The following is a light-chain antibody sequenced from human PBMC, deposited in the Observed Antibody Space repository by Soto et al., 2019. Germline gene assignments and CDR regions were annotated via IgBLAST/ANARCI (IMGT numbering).Light chain of an antibody. Sequence: DIVMTQSPDSLAVSLCERATISCKSRQSVLYSSNNKNYLAWYPQKPGQSPQLLIYEVSTRVSGVPDRFSGSGSGTDFTLEISRVETDDVGIYYCMQSTQPPPTFGQGTRLEIK. CDR1: QSVLYSSNNKNY. CDR2: EVS. CDR3: MQSTQPPPT. V-gene: IGKV4-1*01. J-gene: IGKJ5*01.